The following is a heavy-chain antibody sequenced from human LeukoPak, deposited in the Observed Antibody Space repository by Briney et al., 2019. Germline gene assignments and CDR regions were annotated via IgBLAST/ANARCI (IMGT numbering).Heavy chain of an antibody. CDR3: ARASMVLKVGGDY. J-gene: IGHJ4*02. CDR1: GFTFSSYS. CDR2: ISSSSSYI. D-gene: IGHD3-10*01. V-gene: IGHV3-21*01. Sequence: GGSLRLSCAASGFTFSSYSMNWVRQAPGKGLEWVSSISSSSSYIYYADSVKGRFTISRDNAKNSLYLQMNSLRAEDTAVYYCARASMVLKVGGDYWGQGTLVTVSS.